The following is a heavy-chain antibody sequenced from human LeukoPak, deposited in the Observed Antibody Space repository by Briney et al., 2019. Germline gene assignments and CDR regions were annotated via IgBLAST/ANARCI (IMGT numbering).Heavy chain of an antibody. V-gene: IGHV1-8*01. D-gene: IGHD3-10*01. Sequence: WASVKVSCKASGYTFTSYDINWVRQATGQGLEWMGWMNPNSGNTGYAQKFQGRVTMTRNTSISTAYMELISLRSEDTAVYYCATLDYYGSGSLYYSFYGMDVWGQGTTVTVSS. J-gene: IGHJ6*02. CDR1: GYTFTSYD. CDR2: MNPNSGNT. CDR3: ATLDYYGSGSLYYSFYGMDV.